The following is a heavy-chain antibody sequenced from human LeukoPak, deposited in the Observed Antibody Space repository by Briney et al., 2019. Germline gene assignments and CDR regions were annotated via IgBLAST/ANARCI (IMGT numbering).Heavy chain of an antibody. V-gene: IGHV4-59*11. CDR1: GGSIGNHY. D-gene: IGHD3-9*01. CDR3: ARGILTDDNGYWYFDL. CDR2: IFHTGTT. Sequence: PSETLSLTCTVSGGSIGNHYWGLIRQPPGKELEWIGCIFHTGTTNYKPSLKRRVSLSLDGPKNQFSLRLNSVTAEDTAMYFCARGILTDDNGYWYFDLWGRGTLVTVSS. J-gene: IGHJ2*01.